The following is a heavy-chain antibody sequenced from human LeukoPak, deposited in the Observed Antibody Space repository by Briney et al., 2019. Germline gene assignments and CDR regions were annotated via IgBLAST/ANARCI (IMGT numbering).Heavy chain of an antibody. CDR3: AKNGSGSFDY. J-gene: IGHJ4*02. V-gene: IGHV3-30*04. D-gene: IGHD3-10*01. CDR2: ISYDGSNK. CDR1: GFTFSSYA. Sequence: GGSLRLSCAASGFTFSSYAMHWVRQAPGKGLEWVAVISYDGSNKYYADSVKGRFTISRDNSKNTLYLQMNSLRAEDTAVYYCAKNGSGSFDYWGQGTLVTVSS.